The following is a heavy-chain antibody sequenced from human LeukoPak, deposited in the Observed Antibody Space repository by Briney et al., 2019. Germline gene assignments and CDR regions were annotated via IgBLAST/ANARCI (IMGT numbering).Heavy chain of an antibody. CDR3: ARGYERRIMVRGVITYYYYGMDV. Sequence: RGSLRLSCAASGFTFSDYYMSWIRQAPGRGLEWVSYISSSGSTIYYADSVKGRFTISRDNAKNSLYLQMNSLRAEDTVWYYCARGYERRIMVRGVITYYYYGMDVWGQGTTVTVSS. CDR1: GFTFSDYY. J-gene: IGHJ6*02. D-gene: IGHD3-10*01. CDR2: ISSSGSTI. V-gene: IGHV3-11*01.